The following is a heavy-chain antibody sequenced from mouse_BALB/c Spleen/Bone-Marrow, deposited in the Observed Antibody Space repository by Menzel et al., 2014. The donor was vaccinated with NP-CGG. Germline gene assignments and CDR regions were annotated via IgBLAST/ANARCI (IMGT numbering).Heavy chain of an antibody. D-gene: IGHD2-4*01. V-gene: IGHV1-54*01. Sequence: QVQLQQSGAELVRPGTSVKVSCKASGYAFTNYLIEWVKQRPGQGLERIGVINPGSGGTNYNEKFKGKATLTADKSSSTAYMQLSSLTSDDSAVYFCARREDYDLDYWGQGTTLTVSS. J-gene: IGHJ2*01. CDR2: INPGSGGT. CDR3: ARREDYDLDY. CDR1: GYAFTNYL.